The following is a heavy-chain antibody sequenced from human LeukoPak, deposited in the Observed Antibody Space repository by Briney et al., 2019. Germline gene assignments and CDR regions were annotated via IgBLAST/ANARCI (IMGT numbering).Heavy chain of an antibody. J-gene: IGHJ6*03. CDR2: IYTSGST. V-gene: IGHV4-61*02. CDR3: ARDPGYYYYMDV. Sequence: SETLSLTCTVSGGSISSSSYYWSWIRQPAGKGPEWIGRIYTSGSTNYNPSLKSRVTMSVDTSKNQFSLKLSSVTAADTAVYYCARDPGYYYYMDVWGKGTTVTVSS. CDR1: GGSISSSSYY.